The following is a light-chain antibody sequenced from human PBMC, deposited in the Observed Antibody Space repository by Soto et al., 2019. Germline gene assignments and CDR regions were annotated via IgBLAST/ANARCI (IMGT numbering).Light chain of an antibody. CDR3: AAWDDGLNGWA. CDR2: TNF. Sequence: QSVLTQPPAASGTPGQRLDISCSGSDSNIGSNTVNWYQQLPGTAPKLLIYTNFQRPSGVPDRFSGSKSVTSASLAISGLQPEDDAYYFCAAWDDGLNGWALGGGTKVTVL. CDR1: DSNIGSNT. J-gene: IGLJ3*02. V-gene: IGLV1-44*01.